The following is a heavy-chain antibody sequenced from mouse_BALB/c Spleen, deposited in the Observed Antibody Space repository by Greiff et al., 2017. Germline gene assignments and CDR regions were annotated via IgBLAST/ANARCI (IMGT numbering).Heavy chain of an antibody. CDR1: GYTFTSYW. V-gene: IGHV1-7*01. CDR3: AISTNYYSTFAY. J-gene: IGHJ3*01. Sequence: QVQLQQSGAELAKPGASVKMSCKASGYTFTSYWMHWVKQRPGQGLDWIGYINPSTGYTEYNQKFKDKATLTADKSSSTAYMRLISLTSENSAVYYSAISTNYYSTFAYWGQGTLVTVAA. CDR2: INPSTGYT. D-gene: IGHD1-1*01.